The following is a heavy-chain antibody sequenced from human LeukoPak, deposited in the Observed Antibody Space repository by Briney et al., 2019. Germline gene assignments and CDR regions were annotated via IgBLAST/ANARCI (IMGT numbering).Heavy chain of an antibody. CDR3: ARLGGVVPNAYYYMDV. D-gene: IGHD3-16*01. CDR2: MNPNSGNT. V-gene: IGHV1-8*01. J-gene: IGHJ6*03. Sequence: GASVKVSCKASGYTFTSYDINWVRQATGQGLEWMGWMNPNSGNTGYAQKFQGRVTMTRNTSISTAYMELSSLRSEDTAVYYCARLGGVVPNAYYYMDVWGKGTTVTVSS. CDR1: GYTFTSYD.